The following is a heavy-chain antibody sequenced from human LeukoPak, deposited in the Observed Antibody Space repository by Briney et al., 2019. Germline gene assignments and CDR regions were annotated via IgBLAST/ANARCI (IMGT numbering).Heavy chain of an antibody. CDR1: GGSISSYY. Sequence: PSETLSLTCTVSGGSISSYYWTWIRQPPGKGLGLEWIGYIYYSGGTNYNPSLKSRVTISIDTSKNQVSLKLSSVTAADTAVYYCERLWDSSSSLDYWGQGTLVTVSS. J-gene: IGHJ4*02. CDR3: ERLWDSSSSLDY. D-gene: IGHD6-6*01. V-gene: IGHV4-59*08. CDR2: IYYSGGT.